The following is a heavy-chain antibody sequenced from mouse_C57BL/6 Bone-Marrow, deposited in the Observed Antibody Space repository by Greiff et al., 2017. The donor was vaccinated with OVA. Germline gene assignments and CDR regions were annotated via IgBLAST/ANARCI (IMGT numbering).Heavy chain of an antibody. Sequence: EVQGVESGGGLVKPGGSLKLSCAASGFTFSDYGMHWVRQAPEKGLEWVAYISSGSSTIYYADTVKGRFTISRDNAKNTLFLQMTSLRSEDTAMYYCAKTFTPVVARPMDYWGQGTSVTVSS. D-gene: IGHD1-1*01. J-gene: IGHJ4*01. CDR3: AKTFTPVVARPMDY. CDR1: GFTFSDYG. CDR2: ISSGSSTI. V-gene: IGHV5-17*01.